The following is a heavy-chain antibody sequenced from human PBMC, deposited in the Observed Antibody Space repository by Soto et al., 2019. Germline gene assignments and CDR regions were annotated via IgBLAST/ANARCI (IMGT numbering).Heavy chain of an antibody. V-gene: IGHV1-69*08. CDR2: IIPILGIA. J-gene: IGHJ6*03. CDR3: ARDYDILNGYSNYCYCYYMGV. CDR1: GGTFSSYT. Sequence: QVQLVQSGAEVKKPGSSVKVSCKASGGTFSSYTISWVRQAPGQGLEWMGRIIPILGIANYEQKFQGRVTITADKSTSTAYVEMSSLRSEDTAVYYCARDYDILNGYSNYCYCYYMGVWGKGTTVTVSS. D-gene: IGHD3-9*01.